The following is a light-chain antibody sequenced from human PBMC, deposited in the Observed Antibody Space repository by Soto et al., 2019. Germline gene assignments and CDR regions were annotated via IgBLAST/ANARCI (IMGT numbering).Light chain of an antibody. V-gene: IGKV4-1*01. CDR2: WAS. Sequence: DIVMTQSPDSLAVSLGERATINCKSSQSVLYSSNNNNYIAWYQQKPGQPPKALIYWASIRESGVPDRFSGSGSGTDFTLTISSLQAEDVAVYYCQQYYSAPLTFGGGTKVDIK. CDR1: QSVLYSSNNNNY. J-gene: IGKJ4*01. CDR3: QQYYSAPLT.